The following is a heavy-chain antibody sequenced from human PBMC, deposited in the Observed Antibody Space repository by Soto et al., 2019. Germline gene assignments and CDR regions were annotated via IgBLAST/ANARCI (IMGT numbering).Heavy chain of an antibody. CDR2: ISGRGGVT. J-gene: IGHJ4*02. CDR3: AKDRQFRSYYESAGHYND. D-gene: IGHD3-22*01. CDR1: GFTFRNQD. V-gene: IGHV3-23*01. Sequence: EVQLLESGGGLVQPGGSLRLTCVGSGFTFRNQDMRWVRQAPGKGLEWVSGISGRGGVTYYAASVKGRFTISRDNSKNTLYLQMNNLRANDTAVYYCAKDRQFRSYYESAGHYNDWGQVTLVTVSS.